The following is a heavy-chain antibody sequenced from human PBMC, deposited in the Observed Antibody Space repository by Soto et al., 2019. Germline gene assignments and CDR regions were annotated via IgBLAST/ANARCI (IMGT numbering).Heavy chain of an antibody. CDR2: ISGTNGRT. CDR1: GFTFRTYA. D-gene: IGHD2-2*02. CDR3: ARELDSVVVPSAISY. J-gene: IGHJ4*02. V-gene: IGHV3-23*01. Sequence: GGSLRLSCAASGFTFRTYAMNWVRQAPGKGLEWVSTISGTNGRTYYADSVKGRFTISRDNSKDTLFLQMNSLRAEDTAIYYCARELDSVVVPSAISYWCQGTLVTVSS.